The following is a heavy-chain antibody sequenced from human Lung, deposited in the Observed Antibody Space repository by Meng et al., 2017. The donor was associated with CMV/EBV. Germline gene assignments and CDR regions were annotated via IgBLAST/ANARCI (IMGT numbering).Heavy chain of an antibody. J-gene: IGHJ6*02. Sequence: GGSLRLSCAASGLTVSNNYLTWVRQAPGKGLEWVSVFYSGGSTYYADSVKGRLTVSRDNSKNTLYLQMNSLRVEDTGIYYCARDMYWDQSYHGMDVWGRGTTVTGAS. D-gene: IGHD1-26*01. V-gene: IGHV3-66*02. CDR2: FYSGGST. CDR3: ARDMYWDQSYHGMDV. CDR1: GLTVSNNY.